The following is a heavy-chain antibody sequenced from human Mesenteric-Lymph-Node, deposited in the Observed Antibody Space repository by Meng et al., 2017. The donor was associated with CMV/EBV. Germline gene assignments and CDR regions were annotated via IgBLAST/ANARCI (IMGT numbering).Heavy chain of an antibody. CDR3: VRNHRAWFAP. J-gene: IGHJ5*02. Sequence: GESLKISCAASGFTFSAHYMDWVRQAPGKGLEWVGRVKLKVESYAAQYAASGRDRFTISRDDSKNSLYLQMNNLQPEDTAVYYCVRNHRAWFAPWGQGTLVTVSS. CDR2: VKLKVESYAA. CDR1: GFTFSAHY. V-gene: IGHV3-72*01.